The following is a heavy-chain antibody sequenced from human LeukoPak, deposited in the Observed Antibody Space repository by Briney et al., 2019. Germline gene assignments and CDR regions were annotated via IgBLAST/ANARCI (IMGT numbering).Heavy chain of an antibody. J-gene: IGHJ4*02. CDR3: ARDRYGDRGGIFDY. Sequence: SETLSLTCTVSGGSISSHYWSWIRQPPGKGLEWIGSIYYSGSTYYNPSLKSRVTISVDTSKNQFSLKLSSVTAADTAVYYCARDRYGDRGGIFDYWGQGTLVTVSS. CDR2: IYYSGST. V-gene: IGHV4-39*07. D-gene: IGHD4-17*01. CDR1: GGSISSHY.